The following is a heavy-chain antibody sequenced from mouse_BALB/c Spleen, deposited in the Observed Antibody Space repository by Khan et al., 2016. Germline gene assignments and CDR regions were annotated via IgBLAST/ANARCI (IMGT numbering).Heavy chain of an antibody. J-gene: IGHJ2*02. CDR1: GFTFSNYF. CDR3: SSLDY. Sequence: EVELVESGGGLVKPGGSLKLSCAASGFTFSNYFMYWIRQTPEQRLEWVATINNGGSYTYSPDSVKGRFTISRDNATNNLYLHMSSLKSEDTAIYYCSSLDYWGQGTSLTVSS. CDR2: INNGGSYT. V-gene: IGHV5-4*02.